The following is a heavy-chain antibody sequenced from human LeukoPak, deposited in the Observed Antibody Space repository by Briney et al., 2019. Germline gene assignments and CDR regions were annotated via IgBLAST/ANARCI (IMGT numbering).Heavy chain of an antibody. CDR2: IKQDGSEK. J-gene: IGHJ4*01. V-gene: IGHV3-7*01. D-gene: IGHD3-10*01. CDR1: GFTFSSFW. CDR3: ARAGQEWFGELGFDQ. Sequence: GGSLRLSCAASGFTFSSFWMSWVRQAPGKGLEWVANIKQDGSEKYYVDSVKGRFTISRDNAKNSLYLQTNSLRAEDTAVYYCARAGQEWFGELGFDQWGHGTLVIVSS.